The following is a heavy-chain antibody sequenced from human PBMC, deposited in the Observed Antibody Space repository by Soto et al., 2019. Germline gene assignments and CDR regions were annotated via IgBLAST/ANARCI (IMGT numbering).Heavy chain of an antibody. J-gene: IGHJ4*02. Sequence: SETLSLPWTVSGDSISRSRYSWCWLRHPKGKGLEWIGSIYYSGSTYYNPSLKSRVTISVDTSKNQFSLKLSSVTAADTAVYYCAREVVGATTKTGMSIVYWGQRTLVTDSS. CDR2: IYYSGST. D-gene: IGHD1-26*01. CDR3: AREVVGATTKTGMSIVY. CDR1: GDSISRSRYS. V-gene: IGHV4-39*02.